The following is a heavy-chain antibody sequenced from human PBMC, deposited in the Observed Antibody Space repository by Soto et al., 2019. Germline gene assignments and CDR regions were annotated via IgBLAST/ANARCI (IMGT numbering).Heavy chain of an antibody. V-gene: IGHV3-21*06. CDR3: ARESEDLTSNFDY. Sequence: GGSLRLSCAASGFIFTRYSMNWVRQAPGKGLEWVSYISSTTNYIYYGDSMKGRFTISRDNANNSLYLEMNSLRAEDTAVYYCARESEDLTSNFDYWGQGTLVTVSS. CDR2: ISSTTNYI. J-gene: IGHJ4*02. CDR1: GFIFTRYS.